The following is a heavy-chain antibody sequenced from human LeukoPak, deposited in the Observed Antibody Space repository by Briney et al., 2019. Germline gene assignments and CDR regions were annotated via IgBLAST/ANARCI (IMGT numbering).Heavy chain of an antibody. CDR1: GGSLSSSSYY. CDR2: IDYSGST. J-gene: IGHJ4*02. D-gene: IGHD3-22*01. V-gene: IGHV4-39*07. Sequence: PSETLSLTCTVSGGSLSSSSYYWGWSRQPPGKGLEWIGSIDYSGSTYDNPSLKRRVTLSVDTSKNQFSLKLSSVTAADTAVYYCARDCYDSSGHYYFDYWGQGTLVTVSS. CDR3: ARDCYDSSGHYYFDY.